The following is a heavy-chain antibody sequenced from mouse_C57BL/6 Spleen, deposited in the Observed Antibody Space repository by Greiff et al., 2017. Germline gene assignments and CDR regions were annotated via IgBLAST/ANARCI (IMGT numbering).Heavy chain of an antibody. V-gene: IGHV1-55*01. CDR2: IYPGSGST. D-gene: IGHD2-5*01. J-gene: IGHJ4*01. CDR1: GYTFTSYW. Sequence: QVQLKQPGAELVKPGASVKMSCKASGYTFTSYWITWVKQRPGQGLEWIGDIYPGSGSTNYTEKFKSKATLTVDTSSSTAYLQLSSLTSEDYAAYYCAREVYSNCEAMDYWGQGTSVTVSS. CDR3: AREVYSNCEAMDY.